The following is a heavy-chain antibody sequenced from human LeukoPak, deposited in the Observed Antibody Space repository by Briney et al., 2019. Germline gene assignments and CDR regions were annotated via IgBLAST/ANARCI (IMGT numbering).Heavy chain of an antibody. V-gene: IGHV5-51*01. CDR1: GYNFISYW. Sequence: GESLKISCKISGYNFISYWIVWVRQRPGKGLDWLGVIYPYDSDTRYSPSFQGQVIISADKSINTAYLQWSSLKASDTAMYCCARLRGAYCSGGSCYSDYWGQGTLVTVSS. CDR2: IYPYDSDT. CDR3: ARLRGAYCSGGSCYSDY. D-gene: IGHD2-15*01. J-gene: IGHJ4*02.